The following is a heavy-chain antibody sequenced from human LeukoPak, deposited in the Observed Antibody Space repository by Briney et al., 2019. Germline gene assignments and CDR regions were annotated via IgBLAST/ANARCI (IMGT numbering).Heavy chain of an antibody. D-gene: IGHD3-3*01. V-gene: IGHV3-48*01. CDR3: AREGSDFWSGYSKGYFDY. J-gene: IGHJ4*02. CDR1: GFTFSSYS. Sequence: GESLKISCAVSGFTFSSYSMNWVRRAPGKGLEWVSYIGSSVSTRYYADSVKGRFTISRDNGKHSLYLQMNSLRAEDTAVYYCAREGSDFWSGYSKGYFDYWGQGTLVTVSS. CDR2: IGSSVSTR.